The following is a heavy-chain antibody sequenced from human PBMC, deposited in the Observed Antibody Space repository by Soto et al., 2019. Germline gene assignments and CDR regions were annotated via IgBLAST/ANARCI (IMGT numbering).Heavy chain of an antibody. CDR2: MSYDGSDK. CDR1: GFSFRSYA. J-gene: IGHJ4*02. D-gene: IGHD2-2*01. CDR3: ARARLDTPALEY. V-gene: IGHV3-30-3*01. Sequence: QVRLVEAGGGVVQPGRYLRLSCAASGFSFRSYAMHWVRQAPGKGLEWVAVMSYDGSDKDYADSVKGRFTISRDKSKNTLYLQMSSLRAEDAAVYYCARARLDTPALEYWGQGTLVTVSS.